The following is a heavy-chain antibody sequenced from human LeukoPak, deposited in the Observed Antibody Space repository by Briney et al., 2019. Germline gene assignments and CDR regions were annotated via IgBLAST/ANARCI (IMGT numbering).Heavy chain of an antibody. J-gene: IGHJ4*02. Sequence: GGSLRLSCAASGFTLSTYSMNWVRQAPGKGLEWVSYISSSSTTISYADSVKGRFTISRDNAKNSLYLQMNSLRAEDTAVYYCARDSRLQGSCYSTSCSLDYWGQGTLVTVSS. V-gene: IGHV3-48*04. CDR1: GFTLSTYS. CDR2: ISSSSTTI. CDR3: ARDSRLQGSCYSTSCSLDY. D-gene: IGHD2-2*01.